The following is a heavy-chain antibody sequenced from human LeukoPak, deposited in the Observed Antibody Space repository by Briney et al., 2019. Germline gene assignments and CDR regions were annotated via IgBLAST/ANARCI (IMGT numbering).Heavy chain of an antibody. CDR3: ASPTMGMWAVDY. V-gene: IGHV3-7*01. CDR2: IKQDGSER. D-gene: IGHD3-10*01. Sequence: PGGSLRLSCVASGFTFSSYWMTWVRQAPGKGLEWVANIKQDGSERYYVDSVKGRFTISRDNAKNSLYLQMNSLRAEDTAVYYCASPTMGMWAVDYWGQGTLVSVSS. J-gene: IGHJ4*02. CDR1: GFTFSSYW.